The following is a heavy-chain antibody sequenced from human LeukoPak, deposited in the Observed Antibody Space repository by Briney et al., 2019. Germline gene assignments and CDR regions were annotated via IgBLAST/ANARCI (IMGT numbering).Heavy chain of an antibody. V-gene: IGHV3-15*07. D-gene: IGHD3-22*01. CDR3: STTYYYDSSEGY. Sequence: GGSLRLSCAVSGLTLSNAWMNWVRQAPGKGLEWVGRIKSKTDGGTTDYAAPVKGRFTISRDDSKNTLYLQMNSLKTEDTAVYYCSTTYYYDSSEGYWGQGTLVIVSS. CDR2: IKSKTDGGTT. J-gene: IGHJ4*02. CDR1: GLTLSNAW.